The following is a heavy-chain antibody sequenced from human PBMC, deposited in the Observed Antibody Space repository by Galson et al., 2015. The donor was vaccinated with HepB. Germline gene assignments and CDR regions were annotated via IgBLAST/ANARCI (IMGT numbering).Heavy chain of an antibody. D-gene: IGHD4-17*01. V-gene: IGHV3-23*01. Sequence: LRLCGGVGGVAFGNSARSWGRQAGGLGGEWVGEVSRGGGDRRYAGAGRGLVTVARYDCRTTPHLQMDSLRSDDPAVYYCAKCSLSRHDDYAPFDIWGQGTMVPVSS. J-gene: IGHJ3*02. CDR1: GVAFGNSA. CDR3: AKCSLSRHDDYAPFDI. CDR2: VSRGGGDR.